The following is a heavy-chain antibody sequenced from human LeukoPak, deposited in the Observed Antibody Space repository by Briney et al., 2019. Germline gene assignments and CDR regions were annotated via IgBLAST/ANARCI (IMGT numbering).Heavy chain of an antibody. CDR1: GFTFGNSW. CDR2: INADGSTA. J-gene: IGHJ3*01. Sequence: GGSLRLSSAASGFTFGNSWVHWVRQAPGKGLVWVSLINADGSTATYADSVKGRFTISRDNARNTLSLQMNSLTIEDTAVYYCVVVVEPPDSDGFDVWGQGTMITVSS. V-gene: IGHV3-74*01. D-gene: IGHD1-14*01. CDR3: VVVVEPPDSDGFDV.